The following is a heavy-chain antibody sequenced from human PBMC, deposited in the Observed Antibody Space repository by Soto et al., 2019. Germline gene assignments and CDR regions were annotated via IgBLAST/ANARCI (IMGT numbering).Heavy chain of an antibody. CDR2: IKQDGSEK. CDR3: ARRLKGAENWFDP. D-gene: IGHD1-26*01. J-gene: IGHJ5*02. Sequence: PGGSLRLSCAASGFTFSSYWVSWVRQAPGKGLEWVANIKQDGSEKYYVDSVKGRFTISRDNAKNSLYLQMNSLRAEDTAVYYCARRLKGAENWFDPWGQGTLVTAPQ. CDR1: GFTFSSYW. V-gene: IGHV3-7*01.